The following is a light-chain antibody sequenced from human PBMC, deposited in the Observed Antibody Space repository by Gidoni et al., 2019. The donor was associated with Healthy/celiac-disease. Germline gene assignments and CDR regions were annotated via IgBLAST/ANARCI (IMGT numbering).Light chain of an antibody. J-gene: IGKJ5*01. CDR2: LGS. CDR1: QSLLYTNKYNY. Sequence: DIVMTQTPLSLPVTPGEPASISCRSSQSLLYTNKYNYLDWYLQKPGQSPQLLISLGSTRASGVPDRFSGSGSGTDFTLQISRVEAEDVGVYYCMQALQTPITFXQXTRLEIK. V-gene: IGKV2-28*01. CDR3: MQALQTPIT.